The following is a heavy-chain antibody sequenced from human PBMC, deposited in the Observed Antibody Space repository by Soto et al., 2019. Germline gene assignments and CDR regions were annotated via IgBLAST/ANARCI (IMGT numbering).Heavy chain of an antibody. CDR2: IYWDDDK. D-gene: IGHD3-10*01. Sequence: QITLKESGPTLVKPTQTLTLTCTFSGFSLSGVGVGWIRQPPGKALEWLGIIYWDDDKRYSPSLKSRLTITKDTSKNQVVLTMTNMNPVDAATYYCARSDYYGSASLDYWGQGTQVTLSS. V-gene: IGHV2-5*02. J-gene: IGHJ4*02. CDR1: GFSLSGVG. CDR3: ARSDYYGSASLDY.